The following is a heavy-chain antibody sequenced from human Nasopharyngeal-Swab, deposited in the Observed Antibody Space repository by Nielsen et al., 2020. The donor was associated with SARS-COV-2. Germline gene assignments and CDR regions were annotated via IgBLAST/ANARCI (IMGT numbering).Heavy chain of an antibody. CDR1: GFTFSSYA. V-gene: IGHV3-20*01. Sequence: GESLKISCAASGFTFSSYAMSWVRQAPGKGLEWVSGINWNGGSTGYADSVKGRFTISRDNAKNSLYLQMNSLRAEDTALYHCARDQGEWELLFDYWGQGTLVTVSS. CDR2: INWNGGST. CDR3: ARDQGEWELLFDY. J-gene: IGHJ4*02. D-gene: IGHD1-26*01.